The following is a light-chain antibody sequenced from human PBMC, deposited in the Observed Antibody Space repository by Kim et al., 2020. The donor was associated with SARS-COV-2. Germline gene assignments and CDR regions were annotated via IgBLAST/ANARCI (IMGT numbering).Light chain of an antibody. J-gene: IGLJ2*01. CDR3: QSYDISNVI. V-gene: IGLV6-57*04. Sequence: NFMLTQPHSVSESPGNMVTISCTRTSGNIADNYVQWYQQRPGSAPTIVIYEDSERPSGVPDRFSGSIDTSSSSASLTISGLKTEDEADYYCQSYDISNVIFGGGTQLTVL. CDR1: SGNIADNY. CDR2: EDS.